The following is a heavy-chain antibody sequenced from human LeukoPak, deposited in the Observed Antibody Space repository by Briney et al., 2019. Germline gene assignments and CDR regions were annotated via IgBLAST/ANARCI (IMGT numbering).Heavy chain of an antibody. V-gene: IGHV3-7*01. CDR3: ARVNSHNVLRFLEWPQWGHYYYYMDV. Sequence: PSGGSLRLSCAASGFTFSSYWMSWVRQAPGKGLEWVANIKQDGSEKYYVDSVKGRFTISRDNAKNSLYLQMNSLRAEDTAVYYCARVNSHNVLRFLEWPQWGHYYYYMDVWGKGTTVTVSS. D-gene: IGHD3-3*01. CDR1: GFTFSSYW. CDR2: IKQDGSEK. J-gene: IGHJ6*03.